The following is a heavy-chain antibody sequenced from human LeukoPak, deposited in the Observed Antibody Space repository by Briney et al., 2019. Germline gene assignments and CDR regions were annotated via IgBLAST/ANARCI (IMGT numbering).Heavy chain of an antibody. CDR3: ARYDGRDGYNEYYYYGMDV. CDR2: IKQDGSEK. Sequence: PGGSLRLSCAASGFTFSDAWMSWVRQAPGKGLEWVANIKQDGSEKYYVDSVKGRFTISRDNAKNSLYLQMNSLRAEDTAVYYCARYDGRDGYNEYYYYGMDVWGQGTTVTVSS. J-gene: IGHJ6*02. CDR1: GFTFSDAW. V-gene: IGHV3-7*03. D-gene: IGHD5-24*01.